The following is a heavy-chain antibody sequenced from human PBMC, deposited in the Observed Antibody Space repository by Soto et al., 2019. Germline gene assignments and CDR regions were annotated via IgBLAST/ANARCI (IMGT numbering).Heavy chain of an antibody. J-gene: IGHJ4*02. CDR1: GFTFSSYA. V-gene: IGHV3-30-3*01. Sequence: GGSLRLSCAASGFTFSSYAMHWVRQAPGKGLEWVAVISYDGSNKYYADSVKGRFTISRDNSKNTLYLQMNSLRAEDTAVYYCARESSRYCSSTSCSSFDYWGQGTLVTVSS. CDR3: ARESSRYCSSTSCSSFDY. D-gene: IGHD2-2*01. CDR2: ISYDGSNK.